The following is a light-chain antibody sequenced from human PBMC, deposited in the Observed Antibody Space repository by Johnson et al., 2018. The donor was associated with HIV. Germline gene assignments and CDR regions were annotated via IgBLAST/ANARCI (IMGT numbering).Light chain of an antibody. J-gene: IGLJ1*01. V-gene: IGLV1-51*02. CDR2: ENN. CDR3: GTWDSSLSVNYV. Sequence: QSVLTQPPSVSAAPGQKVTISCSGSSSNIGNNYVSWYQQLPGTAPKLLIYENNKRPSGIPDRFSGSKSGTSATLGITGLRTGDEADYYCGTWDSSLSVNYVFGTGTKVTVL. CDR1: SSNIGNNY.